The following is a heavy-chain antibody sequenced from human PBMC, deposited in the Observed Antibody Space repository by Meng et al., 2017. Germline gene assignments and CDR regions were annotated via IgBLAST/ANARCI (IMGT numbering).Heavy chain of an antibody. CDR3: ARGSSSWITNWFDP. CDR1: GYTFTSYD. Sequence: QGQLVQSGVEVKKPGASVKVSCKASGYTFTSYDINWVRQATGQGLEWMGWMNPNSGNTGYAQKFQGRVTMTRNTSISTAYMELSSLRSEDTAVYYCARGSSSWITNWFDPWGQGTLVTVSS. D-gene: IGHD6-13*01. CDR2: MNPNSGNT. V-gene: IGHV1-8*01. J-gene: IGHJ5*02.